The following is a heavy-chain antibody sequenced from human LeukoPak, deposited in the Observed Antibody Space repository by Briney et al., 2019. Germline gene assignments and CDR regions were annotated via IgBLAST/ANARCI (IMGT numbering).Heavy chain of an antibody. Sequence: GASVTVSCKASGYTFTSYGISWVRQAPGQGLEWMGWISAYNGNTNYAQKLQGRVTMTTDTSTSTAYMELRSLRSDDTAVYYCARSDYGDYVLRRYYYGMDVWGQGTTVTVSS. CDR3: ARSDYGDYVLRRYYYGMDV. CDR1: GYTFTSYG. J-gene: IGHJ6*02. V-gene: IGHV1-18*01. D-gene: IGHD4-17*01. CDR2: ISAYNGNT.